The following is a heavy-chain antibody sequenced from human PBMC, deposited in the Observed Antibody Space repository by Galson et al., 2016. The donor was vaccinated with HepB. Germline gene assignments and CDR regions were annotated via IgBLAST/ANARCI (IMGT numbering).Heavy chain of an antibody. CDR3: ARGRVYARNGTKNAAALDY. D-gene: IGHD2-8*01. V-gene: IGHV4-34*01. Sequence: ETLSLTCAVYGGSLSGHYLTWIRQPPGKGLEWIGEVFHPGSTHYAPSLKSRVTISVDTSKNQFLLNLISVTAADTAVYYCARGRVYARNGTKNAAALDYWGQGTLITVTS. CDR1: GGSLSGHY. CDR2: VFHPGST. J-gene: IGHJ4*02.